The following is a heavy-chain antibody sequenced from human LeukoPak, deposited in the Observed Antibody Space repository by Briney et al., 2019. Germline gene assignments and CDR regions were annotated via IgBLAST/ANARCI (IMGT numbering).Heavy chain of an antibody. CDR3: AREKYSSGWYDY. CDR1: GGTFSSYA. Sequence: GASVKVSCKASGGTFSSYAISWVRQAPGQGLEWMGRIIPILGIANYAQKLQGRVTMTTDTSTSTAYMELRSLRSDDTAVYYCAREKYSSGWYDYWGQGTLVTVSS. CDR2: IIPILGIA. J-gene: IGHJ4*02. V-gene: IGHV1-69*04. D-gene: IGHD6-19*01.